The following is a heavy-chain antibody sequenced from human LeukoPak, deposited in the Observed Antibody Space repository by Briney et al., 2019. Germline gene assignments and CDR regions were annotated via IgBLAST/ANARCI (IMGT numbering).Heavy chain of an antibody. V-gene: IGHV3-48*03. CDR2: ISSSGTTI. D-gene: IGHD3-22*01. CDR3: ARGYFDSRGYDSPDTHDC. J-gene: IGHJ4*02. CDR1: GFIFSNYE. Sequence: GGSLRLSCAASGFIFSNYEMNWVRQAPGKGLEWVSYISSSGTTIYYGDSVMGRFTISRDNARNSLYLQMNSLRAEDTAVYYCARGYFDSRGYDSPDTHDCWGQGTLVTVSS.